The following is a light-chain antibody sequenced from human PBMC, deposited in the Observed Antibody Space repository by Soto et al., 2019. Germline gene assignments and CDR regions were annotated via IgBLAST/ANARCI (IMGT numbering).Light chain of an antibody. CDR2: TAS. CDR3: QQYNNWPT. J-gene: IGKJ1*01. V-gene: IGKV1-39*01. Sequence: DIKMTQSPSSLSASVGDRVTITCRASQNIATYLNWYQQTPGKAPKLLIYTASTLQSGVPSRFSGSGSGTDFTLTISSLQSEDFAVYYCQQYNNWPTFGQGTKVDIK. CDR1: QNIATY.